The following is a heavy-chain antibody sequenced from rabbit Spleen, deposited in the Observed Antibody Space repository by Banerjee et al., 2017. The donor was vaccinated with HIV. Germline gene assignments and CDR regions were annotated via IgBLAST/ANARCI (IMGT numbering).Heavy chain of an antibody. V-gene: IGHV1S40*01. Sequence: QSLEESGGDMVKPGASLTLTCTASGFSFSTSYYICWVRQAPGKGLEWIGCMYPDGIGSTAYASWAKGRFTISKTSSTTVTLQMTSLTAADTATYFCARDLVAVIGWNFNLWGQGTLVTVS. D-gene: IGHD1-1*01. J-gene: IGHJ4*01. CDR3: ARDLVAVIGWNFNL. CDR2: MYPDGIGST. CDR1: GFSFSTSYY.